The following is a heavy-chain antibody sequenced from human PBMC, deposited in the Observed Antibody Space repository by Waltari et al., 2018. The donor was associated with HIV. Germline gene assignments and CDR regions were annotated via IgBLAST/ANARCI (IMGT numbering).Heavy chain of an antibody. CDR2: VNHSGNI. D-gene: IGHD2-15*01. Sequence: QVHLQQSGAGLLKPSETLSLTCTVPGRSCRAYYWSWIRQPPGQGLEWIGEVNHSGNINYNPSLKSRLIISVDTSKRQFSLRLKSVTAADTAVYYCSREGYGGNPANNFDFWGQGTLVSVSS. CDR3: SREGYGGNPANNFDF. J-gene: IGHJ4*02. CDR1: GRSCRAYY. V-gene: IGHV4-34*01.